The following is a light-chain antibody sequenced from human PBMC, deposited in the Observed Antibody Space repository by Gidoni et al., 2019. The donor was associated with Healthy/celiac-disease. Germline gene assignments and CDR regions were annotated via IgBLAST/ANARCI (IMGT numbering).Light chain of an antibody. V-gene: IGKV3-20*01. CDR3: QQYGSSPPLT. CDR2: GAS. J-gene: IGKJ4*01. CDR1: HSVSSSY. Sequence: EIVLRQSPCTLSLSPGERATLSCRASHSVSSSYLAWYQQKPGQAPRLLIYGASSRATGIPDRFSCSGSGTDFTLTISRLEPEDFAVYYCQQYGSSPPLTFGGGTKVEIK.